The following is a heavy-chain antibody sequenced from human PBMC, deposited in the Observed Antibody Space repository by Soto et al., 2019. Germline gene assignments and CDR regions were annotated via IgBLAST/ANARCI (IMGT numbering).Heavy chain of an antibody. J-gene: IGHJ4*02. CDR1: GGSISSYY. CDR2: IYYSGST. Sequence: PSETLSLTCTVSGGSISSYYWSWIRQPPGKGLEWIGYIYYSGSTNYNPSLKSRVTISVDTSKNQFSLKLSSVTAADTAVYYCARHVYTVTNFDYWGQGTLVTVSS. V-gene: IGHV4-59*08. CDR3: ARHVYTVTNFDY. D-gene: IGHD4-17*01.